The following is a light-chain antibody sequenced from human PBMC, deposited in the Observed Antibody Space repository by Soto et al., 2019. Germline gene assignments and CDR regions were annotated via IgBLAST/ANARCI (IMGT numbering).Light chain of an antibody. V-gene: IGLV2-8*01. CDR1: SSDVGGYNY. Sequence: QSVLTQPPSASGSPGQSVTISCTGTSSDVGGYNYVSWYQQNPGKVPKLMIYEVNKRPSGVPERFSGSKSGNTASLTVSGVQAEDEADYYCTSYAGGNNVFGTGTKLTVL. J-gene: IGLJ1*01. CDR3: TSYAGGNNV. CDR2: EVN.